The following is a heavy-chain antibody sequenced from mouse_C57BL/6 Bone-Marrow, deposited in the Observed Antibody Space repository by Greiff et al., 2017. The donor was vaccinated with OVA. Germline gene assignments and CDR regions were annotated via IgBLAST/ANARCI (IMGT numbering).Heavy chain of an antibody. CDR3: AKPPYYFDY. CDR1: GYSITSGYY. V-gene: IGHV3-6*01. CDR2: ISYDGSN. Sequence: DVKLQESGPGLVKPSQSLSLTCSVTGYSITSGYYWNWIRQFPGNKLEWMGYISYDGSNNYNPSLKNRISITRDTSKNQFFLKLNSVTTEDTATYYCAKPPYYFDYWGQGTTLTVSS. J-gene: IGHJ2*01.